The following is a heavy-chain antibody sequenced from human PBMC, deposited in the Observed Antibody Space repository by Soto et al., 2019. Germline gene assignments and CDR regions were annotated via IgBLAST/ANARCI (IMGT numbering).Heavy chain of an antibody. CDR2: INPDSGGT. CDR3: AREGGGSTSLGYYYGMDV. J-gene: IGHJ6*02. Sequence: ASVKVSCKASGYTFTGYYMHWVRQAPGQGLEWMGWINPDSGGTNYAQKFQGWVTMTRDTSISTAYMELSRLRSDDTAVYYCAREGGGSTSLGYYYGMDVWGQGTTVTVSS. V-gene: IGHV1-2*04. CDR1: GYTFTGYY. D-gene: IGHD2-2*01.